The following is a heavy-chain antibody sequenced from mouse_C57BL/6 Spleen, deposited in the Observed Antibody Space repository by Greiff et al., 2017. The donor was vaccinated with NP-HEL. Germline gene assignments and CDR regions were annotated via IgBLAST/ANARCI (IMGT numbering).Heavy chain of an antibody. J-gene: IGHJ2*01. CDR3: ARRRDYAFDY. CDR2: ISSGSSTL. CDR1: GFTFSDYG. V-gene: IGHV5-17*01. Sequence: EVKLQESGGGLVKPGGSLKLSCAASGFTFSDYGMHWVRQAPEKGLEWVAYISSGSSTLYYADTVKGRFTISRDNAKNTLFLQMTSLRSEDTAMYYCARRRDYAFDYWGQGTTLTVSS. D-gene: IGHD2-4*01.